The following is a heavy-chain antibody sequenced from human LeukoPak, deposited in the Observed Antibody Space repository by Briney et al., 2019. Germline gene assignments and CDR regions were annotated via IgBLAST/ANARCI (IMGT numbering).Heavy chain of an antibody. Sequence: PGGSLRLSCGASGFTFSKHAMSWVRQAPGKGLEWVSGVSGSGGVTYYADSVKGRFTISRDNSKNTLHLQMNSLRAEDTAVYYCATFLAVIAARDSLYFQHWGQGTLVSVSS. CDR1: GFTFSKHA. CDR2: VSGSGGVT. D-gene: IGHD6-6*01. V-gene: IGHV3-23*01. CDR3: ATFLAVIAARDSLYFQH. J-gene: IGHJ1*01.